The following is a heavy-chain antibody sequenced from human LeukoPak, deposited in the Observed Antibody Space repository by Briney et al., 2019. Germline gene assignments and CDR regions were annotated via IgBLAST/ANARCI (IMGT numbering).Heavy chain of an antibody. D-gene: IGHD6-13*01. V-gene: IGHV3-15*01. Sequence: GGSLRLSCAASGVSFTIAWMTWVRQAPGKGLGWVGRIKSKGSGGTTDYAAPVKGRFTISRDDSKNTLYLQMNSLKTEDTAVYYCTTVTYSSSAYYYYYYMDVWGKGTTVTVSS. CDR3: TTVTYSSSAYYYYYYMDV. J-gene: IGHJ6*03. CDR2: IKSKGSGGTT. CDR1: GVSFTIAW.